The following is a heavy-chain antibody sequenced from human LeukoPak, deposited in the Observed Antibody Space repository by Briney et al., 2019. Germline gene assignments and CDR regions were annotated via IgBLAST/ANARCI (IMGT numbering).Heavy chain of an antibody. Sequence: SETLSLTCTVSVGSLSGYYWSWLRQPPGKGLEWIGYIYSTGSTNYNPSLKSRVTISVDTSKNQFSLNLWSITAADTAVYYCARVQLAYSYGLFDKWGEGSLVTVSS. CDR3: ARVQLAYSYGLFDK. J-gene: IGHJ4*02. D-gene: IGHD4-11*01. CDR1: VGSLSGYY. CDR2: IYSTGST. V-gene: IGHV4-59*12.